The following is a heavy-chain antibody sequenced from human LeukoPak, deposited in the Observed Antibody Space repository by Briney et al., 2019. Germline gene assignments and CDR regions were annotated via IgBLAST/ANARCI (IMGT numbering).Heavy chain of an antibody. CDR1: GDSISSYY. V-gene: IGHV4-59*01. CDR3: ARGRLTPPNWFGP. J-gene: IGHJ5*02. CDR2: LYSSWNN. Sequence: PSETLSLTCTVSGDSISSYYWTWIRQPPGKGLEWLRYLYSSWNNNYNPSLKSRVTMTVHTSKNHFSMRLTSVTAADTAVYFCARGRLTPPNWFGPWGQGILVTVSS. D-gene: IGHD4/OR15-4a*01.